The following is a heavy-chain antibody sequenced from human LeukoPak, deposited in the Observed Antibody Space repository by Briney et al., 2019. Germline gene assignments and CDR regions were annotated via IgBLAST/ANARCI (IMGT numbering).Heavy chain of an antibody. Sequence: QPGRSLRLSCVISGFTLNVYAMHWVRQAPGKGLEWVAIISYDGSLKYYADSVKGRFTISRDNSKNTLFLEMNSLRTEDTAVYYCAKCIAAAGTFLSDYWGQGTLVTVSS. CDR3: AKCIAAAGTFLSDY. CDR2: ISYDGSLK. J-gene: IGHJ4*02. D-gene: IGHD6-13*01. V-gene: IGHV3-30*04. CDR1: GFTLNVYA.